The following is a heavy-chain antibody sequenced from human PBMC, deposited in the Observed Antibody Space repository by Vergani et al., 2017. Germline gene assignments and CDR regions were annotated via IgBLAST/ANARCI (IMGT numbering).Heavy chain of an antibody. CDR1: GGSISSGSYY. Sequence: QVQLQESGPGLVKPSQTLSLTCTVSGGSISSGSYYWSWIRQPAGKGLEWIGRIYTSGSTNYNPSLKSRVTISVDTSKNQFSLKLSSVTAADTAVYYCARRPSGGGSEGFFDYWGQGTLVTVSS. D-gene: IGHD2-15*01. CDR2: IYTSGST. CDR3: ARRPSGGGSEGFFDY. J-gene: IGHJ4*02. V-gene: IGHV4-61*02.